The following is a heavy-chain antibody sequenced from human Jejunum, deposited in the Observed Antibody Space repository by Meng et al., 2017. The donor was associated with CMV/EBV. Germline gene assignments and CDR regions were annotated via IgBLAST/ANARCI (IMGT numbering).Heavy chain of an antibody. CDR1: GYTFTGYN. J-gene: IGHJ4*02. Sequence: VQLGQSGGGGKKRGASVKVSCKASGYTFTGYNMHWVRQAPGQALEWMGRIITNTGGTNYAQKFQGRVTMTRDTSTSTGYMELNSLRSDDTAVYYCARGHNFGFEYWGQGTLVTVSS. V-gene: IGHV1-2*06. CDR3: ARGHNFGFEY. D-gene: IGHD1-1*01. CDR2: IITNTGGT.